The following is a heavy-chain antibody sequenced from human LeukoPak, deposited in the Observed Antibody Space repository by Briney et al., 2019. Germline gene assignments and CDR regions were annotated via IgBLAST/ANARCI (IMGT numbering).Heavy chain of an antibody. V-gene: IGHV4-34*01. J-gene: IGHJ4*02. CDR2: INHSGST. Sequence: PSGTLSLTCAVYGGSFSGYYWSWIRQPPGKGLEWIGEINHSGSTNYNPSLKSRVTISVDTSKNQFSLKLSSVTAADTAVYYCARVGSGSYYADYWGQGTLVTVSS. D-gene: IGHD1-26*01. CDR3: ARVGSGSYYADY. CDR1: GGSFSGYY.